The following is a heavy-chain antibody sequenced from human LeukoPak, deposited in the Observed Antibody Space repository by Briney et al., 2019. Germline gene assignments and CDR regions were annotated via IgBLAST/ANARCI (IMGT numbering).Heavy chain of an antibody. J-gene: IGHJ4*02. CDR1: GFTFSSYG. V-gene: IGHV3-30*18. CDR2: ISYDGSNK. Sequence: GGSLRLSCAASGFTFSSYGMHWVRQAPGKGLEWVAVISYDGSNKYYADSVKGRFTISRDNSKNTLYLQMNSLRAEDTAVYYCTKAHFDYWGQGTLVTVSS. CDR3: TKAHFDY.